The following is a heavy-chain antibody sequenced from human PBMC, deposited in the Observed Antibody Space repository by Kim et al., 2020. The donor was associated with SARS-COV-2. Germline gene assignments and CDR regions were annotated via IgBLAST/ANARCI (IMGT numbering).Heavy chain of an antibody. J-gene: IGHJ3*02. V-gene: IGHV3-23*01. D-gene: IGHD3-22*01. CDR1: GFTFSSYA. CDR2: ISGSGGST. Sequence: GGSLRLSCAASGFTFSSYAMSWVRQAPGKGLEWVSAISGSGGSTYYADSVKGRFTISRDNSKNTLYLQMNSLRAEDTAVYYCAKADENTMIVVVRRGAFDIWGQGTMVTVSS. CDR3: AKADENTMIVVVRRGAFDI.